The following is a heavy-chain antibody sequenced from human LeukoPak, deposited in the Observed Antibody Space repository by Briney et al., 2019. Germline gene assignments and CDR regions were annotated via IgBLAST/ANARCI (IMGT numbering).Heavy chain of an antibody. CDR3: AELGITMIGGV. V-gene: IGHV3-48*01. D-gene: IGHD3-10*02. J-gene: IGHJ6*04. CDR2: ISSSGTTI. CDR1: GFTFRTSG. Sequence: GGSLRLSCAASGFTFRTSGMNWVRQAPGKGLEWVSYISSSGTTISYAQSVKGRFTISRDNAKNSLYLQMNSLRAEDTAVYYCAELGITMIGGVWGKGTTVTISS.